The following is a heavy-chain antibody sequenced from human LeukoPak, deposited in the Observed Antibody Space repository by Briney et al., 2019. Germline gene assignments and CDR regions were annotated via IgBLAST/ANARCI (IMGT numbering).Heavy chain of an antibody. CDR2: IESDGRST. V-gene: IGHV3-74*03. D-gene: IGHD1-26*01. CDR3: VSGTYYYYFDY. J-gene: IGHJ4*02. Sequence: GGSLRLSCEGSGFTFSTTWMHWVRLAPGKGLVWVAHIESDGRSTTYADSVKGRFTISRDNAKNSLYLQVNSLRAEDTAVYYCVSGTYYYYFDYWGQGTLVTVSS. CDR1: GFTFSTTW.